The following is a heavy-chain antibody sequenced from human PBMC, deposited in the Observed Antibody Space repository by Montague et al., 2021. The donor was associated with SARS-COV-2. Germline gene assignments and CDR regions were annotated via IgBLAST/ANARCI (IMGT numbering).Heavy chain of an antibody. CDR1: GDSISRHYYF. CDR2: IYVTRKT. CDR3: ARWGLNNAFDI. D-gene: IGHD1/OR15-1a*01. J-gene: IGHJ3*02. V-gene: IGHV4-39*02. Sequence: SETLSLTCSVSGDSISRHYYFWAWLRPRTGMGLEWIGSIYVTRKTYSPPSLPGRVTISIDTSKNHFSLRLSSVTAADSAVFYCARWGLNNAFDIWGLGTMVTISS.